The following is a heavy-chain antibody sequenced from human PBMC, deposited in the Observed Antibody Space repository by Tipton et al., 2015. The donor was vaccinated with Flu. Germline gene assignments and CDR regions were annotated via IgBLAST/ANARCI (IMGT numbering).Heavy chain of an antibody. V-gene: IGHV3-74*03. J-gene: IGHJ5*02. CDR3: TRNPLTPEGA. CDR2: MNPDGTIN. Sequence: SLRLSCAASGFTFSNYWMHWVRQLPGEGLEWVSRMNPDGTINTYADSVKGRFTVSRDNAKSMLYLQMNSLRVEDTAMYFCTRNPLTPEGAWGQGTMVTVSS. CDR1: GFTFSNYW.